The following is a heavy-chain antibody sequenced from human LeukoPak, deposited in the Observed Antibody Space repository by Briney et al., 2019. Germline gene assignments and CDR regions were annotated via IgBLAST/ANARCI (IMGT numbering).Heavy chain of an antibody. D-gene: IGHD3-22*01. CDR1: GGSFSGYY. CDR2: INHSGST. J-gene: IGHJ4*02. Sequence: SETLSLTCAVYGGSFSGYYWSWIRQPPGKGLEWIGEINHSGSTNYIPSLKSRVTISVDTSKNQFSLKLSSVTAADTAVYYCASGVITTNWGQGTLVTVSS. V-gene: IGHV4-34*01. CDR3: ASGVITTN.